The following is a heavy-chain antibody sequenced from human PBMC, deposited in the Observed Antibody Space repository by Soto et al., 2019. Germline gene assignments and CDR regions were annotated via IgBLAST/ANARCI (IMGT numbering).Heavy chain of an antibody. V-gene: IGHV3-23*01. D-gene: IGHD3-9*01. CDR3: AKDRQPDGIWTFDS. J-gene: IGHJ4*02. CDR2: IHIGGGT. CDR1: GFTLRNYA. Sequence: PGWSLRLGCAASGFTLRNYAMAGARQAPGKGLEWVSEIHIGGGTVYADSMKGRVTISRDNSNNILYLQMTSLRVEDTALYYCAKDRQPDGIWTFDSWGQGTLVTVSS.